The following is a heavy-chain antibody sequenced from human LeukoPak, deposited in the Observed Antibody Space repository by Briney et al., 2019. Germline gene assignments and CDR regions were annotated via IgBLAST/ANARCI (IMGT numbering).Heavy chain of an antibody. J-gene: IGHJ4*02. CDR2: IYYSGST. D-gene: IGHD3-3*01. CDR1: GGSISSSSYY. Sequence: PSETLSLTCTVSGGSISSSSYYWGWIRQPPGKGLEWIGSIYYSGSTYYNPSLKSRVTISVDTSMNQFSLKLSSVTAADTAVYYCARLEGYYDFWSGYYPYYFDYWGQGTLVTVSS. V-gene: IGHV4-39*01. CDR3: ARLEGYYDFWSGYYPYYFDY.